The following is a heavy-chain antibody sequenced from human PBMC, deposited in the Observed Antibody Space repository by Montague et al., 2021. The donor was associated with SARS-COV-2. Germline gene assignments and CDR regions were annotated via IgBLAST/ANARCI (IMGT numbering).Heavy chain of an antibody. CDR2: ISHDGSNK. CDR3: ARERAITMVRGVIRPTKWFDP. CDR1: GSTFSAYT. V-gene: IGHV3-30*04. D-gene: IGHD3-10*01. Sequence: SLRLSCAASGSTFSAYTIHWVRQAPGKGLEWVALISHDGSNKYYADSVKGRFTISRDNSKNTLYVQMNSLRAEDTAVYYCARERAITMVRGVIRPTKWFDPWGQGTLVTVSS. J-gene: IGHJ5*02.